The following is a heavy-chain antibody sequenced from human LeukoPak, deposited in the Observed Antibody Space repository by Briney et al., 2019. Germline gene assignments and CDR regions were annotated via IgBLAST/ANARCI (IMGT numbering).Heavy chain of an antibody. Sequence: GGSLTLSCAASGFTFSNYWMSWVRPAPGKGLEGLANLKQDGSQTYYVDSVKGRFTISRDNAKNSLYLQMNSLRAEDTAVYYCARIGYSSSSLDYWGLGTLVTVSS. CDR3: ARIGYSSSSLDY. CDR1: GFTFSNYW. D-gene: IGHD6-6*01. CDR2: LKQDGSQT. J-gene: IGHJ4*02. V-gene: IGHV3-7*01.